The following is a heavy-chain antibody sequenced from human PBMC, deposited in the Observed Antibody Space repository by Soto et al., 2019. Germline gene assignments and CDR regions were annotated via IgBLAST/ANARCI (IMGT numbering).Heavy chain of an antibody. J-gene: IGHJ4*02. Sequence: GGSLRLSCAASGFTFSSYAMSWVRQAPGKGLEWVSVISGSDDSTYYADSVKGRFTISRDNSKNTLYLQMNSLRAEDTAVYYCARRSSSWYFDYWGQGTLVTVSS. CDR1: GFTFSSYA. D-gene: IGHD6-13*01. CDR3: ARRSSSWYFDY. V-gene: IGHV3-23*01. CDR2: ISGSDDST.